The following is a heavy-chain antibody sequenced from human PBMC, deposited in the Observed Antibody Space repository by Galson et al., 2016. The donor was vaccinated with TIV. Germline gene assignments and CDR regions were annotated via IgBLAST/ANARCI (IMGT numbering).Heavy chain of an antibody. CDR1: GFTFSNFW. V-gene: IGHV3-74*01. Sequence: SLRLSCAASGFTFSNFWMHWVRQVPGKGLVWVSRIKTDGSRTDYVDSVKGRFTISRDNVKNAMHLQMDSLRAEDTAVYYCRARGDSRAHDVFDFCGHGTMVTVSS. J-gene: IGHJ3*01. D-gene: IGHD3-3*01. CDR3: RARGDSRAHDVFDF. CDR2: IKTDGSRT.